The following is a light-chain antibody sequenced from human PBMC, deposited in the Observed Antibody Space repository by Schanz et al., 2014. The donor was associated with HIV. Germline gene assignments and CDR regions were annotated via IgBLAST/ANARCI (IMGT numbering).Light chain of an antibody. V-gene: IGLV2-14*03. CDR2: DVD. CDR1: SSDIGGYNY. CDR3: CSYVSTSTEV. J-gene: IGLJ1*01. Sequence: QSALTQPASVSGSPGQSITISCNGTSSDIGGYNYVSWYQQHPGKAPKLILYDVDNRPAGVSNRFSGSKSGNTASLTISGLQAEDEADYYCCSYVSTSTEVFGTGTKLTVL.